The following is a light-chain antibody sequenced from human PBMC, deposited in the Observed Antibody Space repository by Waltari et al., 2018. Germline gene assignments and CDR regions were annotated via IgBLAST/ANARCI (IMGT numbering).Light chain of an antibody. V-gene: IGKV3-20*01. CDR2: DAS. CDR3: QMYVRLPVT. CDR1: QSVGRS. Sequence: ERAPLSCRASQSVGRSLAWYQQKPGQAPRLLIYDASKRATGIPERVSGSGSGTDFSLTISRLEPEDFAVYYCQMYVRLPVTFGQGTKVEIK. J-gene: IGKJ1*01.